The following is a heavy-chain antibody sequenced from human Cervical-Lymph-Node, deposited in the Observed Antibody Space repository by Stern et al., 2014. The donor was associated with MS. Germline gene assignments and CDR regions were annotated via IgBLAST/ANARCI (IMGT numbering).Heavy chain of an antibody. Sequence: EVQLVESGGGLVKPGGSLRLSCAASGFTFSSYSMNWVRQAPGKGLEWVASISSGGSYIYYAYSLKDRFTISRDNAKNSLYLQMNSLRAEDTAVYYCARGRGGNYRYYFDYWGQGTLVTVSS. V-gene: IGHV3-21*01. J-gene: IGHJ4*02. CDR2: ISSGGSYI. CDR1: GFTFSSYS. D-gene: IGHD4-23*01. CDR3: ARGRGGNYRYYFDY.